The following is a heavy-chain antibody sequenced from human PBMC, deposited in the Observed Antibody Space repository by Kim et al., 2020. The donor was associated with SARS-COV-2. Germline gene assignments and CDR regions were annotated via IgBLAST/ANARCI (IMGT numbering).Heavy chain of an antibody. Sequence: GGSLRLSCAASGFTFSSYSMNWVRQAPGKGLEWVSSISSSSSYIYYADSVKGRFTISRDNAKNSLYLQMNSLRAEDTAVYYCARDAASYGDSLPGDYGMDVWGQGTTVTVSS. CDR3: ARDAASYGDSLPGDYGMDV. CDR1: GFTFSSYS. J-gene: IGHJ6*02. D-gene: IGHD5-18*01. V-gene: IGHV3-21*04. CDR2: ISSSSSYI.